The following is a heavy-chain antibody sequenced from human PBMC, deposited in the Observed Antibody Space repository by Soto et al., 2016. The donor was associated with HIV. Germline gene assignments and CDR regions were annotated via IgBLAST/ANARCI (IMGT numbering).Heavy chain of an antibody. CDR3: ARTVEMATVTDY. V-gene: IGHV3-74*01. CDR1: GFNFSSYW. D-gene: IGHD4-17*01. CDR2: INSDGSST. Sequence: EVQLVESGGGLVQPGGSRRLSCAASGFNFSSYWMHWVRQAPGKGLMWVSRINSDGSSTRYADSVKGRFTISRDNAKNSLYLQMNSLRAEDTAMYYCARTVEMATVTDYWGQGTLVTVSS. J-gene: IGHJ4*02.